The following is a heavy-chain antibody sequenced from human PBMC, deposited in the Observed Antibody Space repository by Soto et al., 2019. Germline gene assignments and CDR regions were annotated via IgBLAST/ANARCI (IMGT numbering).Heavy chain of an antibody. CDR3: ARAGSGTNNWFDS. Sequence: GLEWVSFISSSSDIIHYVDSVKGRFTISRDNAKNSLYLQMNSLRAEDTAIYYCARAGSGTNNWFDSWGQGTLVTVPQ. CDR2: ISSSSDII. V-gene: IGHV3-48*01. J-gene: IGHJ5*01. D-gene: IGHD3-10*01.